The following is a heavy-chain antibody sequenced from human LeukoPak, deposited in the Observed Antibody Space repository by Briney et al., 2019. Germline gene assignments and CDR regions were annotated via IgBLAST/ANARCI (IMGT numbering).Heavy chain of an antibody. V-gene: IGHV4-4*07. D-gene: IGHD1-7*01. CDR3: ARDLGVRYNWNYLSPIWFDP. J-gene: IGHJ5*02. CDR2: IYTSGRT. CDR1: GGSISSYY. Sequence: SGPTLVKPSETLSLTCTASGGSISSYYWSWIRQPAGKGLEWIGRIYTSGRTNYNPSLKSRVTMSVDTSKNQFSLKLSSMTAADTAVYYCARDLGVRYNWNYLSPIWFDPWGQGTLVTVSS.